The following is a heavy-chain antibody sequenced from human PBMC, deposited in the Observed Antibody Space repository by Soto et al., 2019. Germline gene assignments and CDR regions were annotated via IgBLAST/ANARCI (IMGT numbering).Heavy chain of an antibody. CDR3: ARDRSIGRAVAGFYDY. Sequence: QVQLVQSGAEVKKPGASVKVSCKASGYTFTSYAMHWVRQAPGQRLEWMGWINTGNGNTKYSQRFQGRVTITRDTSASTAYMELSSLRSEDTGVYYCARDRSIGRAVAGFYDYWGQGTLVTVSS. D-gene: IGHD6-19*01. CDR1: GYTFTSYA. J-gene: IGHJ4*02. V-gene: IGHV1-3*04. CDR2: INTGNGNT.